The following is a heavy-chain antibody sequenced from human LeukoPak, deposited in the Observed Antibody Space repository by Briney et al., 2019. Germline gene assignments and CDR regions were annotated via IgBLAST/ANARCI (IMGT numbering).Heavy chain of an antibody. J-gene: IGHJ6*02. V-gene: IGHV5-51*01. Sequence: GESLKISCMASGYSFSRHWIAWVRQMPGKGLEWMGIIFPGVADTRYSTSFQGQVTISADESTSTAYLQWNSLKASDTAMYYCALAGGSSWYNGLDVWGQGTTVTVSS. D-gene: IGHD6-13*01. CDR2: IFPGVADT. CDR3: ALAGGSSWYNGLDV. CDR1: GYSFSRHW.